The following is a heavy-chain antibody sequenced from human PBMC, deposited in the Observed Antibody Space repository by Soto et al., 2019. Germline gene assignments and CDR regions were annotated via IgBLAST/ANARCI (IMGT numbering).Heavy chain of an antibody. J-gene: IGHJ4*02. CDR1: GFTFSSYG. CDR2: IWYDGSNK. Sequence: QVQLVESGGGVVQPGRSLRLSCAASGFTFSSYGMHWVRQAPGKGLEWVAVIWYDGSNKYYADSVKGRFTISRDNSKNTLYLQMNSLRAEYTAVYYCARDRAPPASIAAAGKKGGFDYWGQGTLVTVSS. D-gene: IGHD6-13*01. CDR3: ARDRAPPASIAAAGKKGGFDY. V-gene: IGHV3-33*01.